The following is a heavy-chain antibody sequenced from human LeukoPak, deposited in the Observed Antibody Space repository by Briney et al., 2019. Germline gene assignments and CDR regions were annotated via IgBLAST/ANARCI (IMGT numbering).Heavy chain of an antibody. V-gene: IGHV3-53*01. Sequence: GGSLRLSCAASGFTVSSNYMNWVRQAPGKGLEWVSVIYSGGSTYYADSVKGRFTISRDNSKNTLYLQMNSLRAEDTAVYYCASSEMATIHLDYWGQGTLVTVSS. CDR3: ASSEMATIHLDY. D-gene: IGHD5-24*01. CDR1: GFTVSSNY. CDR2: IYSGGST. J-gene: IGHJ4*02.